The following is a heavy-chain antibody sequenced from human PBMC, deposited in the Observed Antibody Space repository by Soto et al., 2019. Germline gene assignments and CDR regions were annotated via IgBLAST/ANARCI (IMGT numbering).Heavy chain of an antibody. CDR1: GYTFTSYA. Sequence: ASVKVSCKASGYTFTSYAMHWVRQAPGQRLEWMGWINAGNGNTKYSQKFQGRVTITRDTSASTAYMELSSLRSEDTAVYYCARDLAHYYGSGSYYQRDYYYYGMDVWGQGTTVTVCS. D-gene: IGHD3-10*01. CDR2: INAGNGNT. V-gene: IGHV1-3*01. J-gene: IGHJ6*02. CDR3: ARDLAHYYGSGSYYQRDYYYYGMDV.